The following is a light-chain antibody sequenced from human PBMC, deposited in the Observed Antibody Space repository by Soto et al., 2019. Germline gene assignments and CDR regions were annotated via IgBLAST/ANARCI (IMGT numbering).Light chain of an antibody. CDR3: QQYGSSPYT. Sequence: EIVLTQSPGTLSLSAGERASLSCSASQSVSSSYLAWYQQKPGQAPRLLIYGASSRATGIPDRFSGSWSGTNFTLTISRLEPEDFAVYYCQQYGSSPYTFGQGTKLEIK. V-gene: IGKV3-20*01. CDR2: GAS. J-gene: IGKJ2*01. CDR1: QSVSSSY.